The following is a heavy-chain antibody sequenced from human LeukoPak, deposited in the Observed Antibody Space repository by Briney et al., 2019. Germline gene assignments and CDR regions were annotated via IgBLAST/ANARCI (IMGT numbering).Heavy chain of an antibody. CDR2: IYYSGST. CDR1: GVSINSRSYY. Sequence: SETLSLTCTVSGVSINSRSYYWGWIRQPPGKGLEWIGTIYYSGSTYYNPSLKSRVTISAHTSKNQFSLKLGSVTAADTAVYYCASTDYGDYWYFDLWGRGTLVTVSS. V-gene: IGHV4-39*01. CDR3: ASTDYGDYWYFDL. J-gene: IGHJ2*01. D-gene: IGHD4-17*01.